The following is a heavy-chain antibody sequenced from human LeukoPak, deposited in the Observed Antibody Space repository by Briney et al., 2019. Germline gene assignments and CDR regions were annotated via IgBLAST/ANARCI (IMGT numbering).Heavy chain of an antibody. CDR3: ATDPRIAAATGGDY. V-gene: IGHV1-24*01. CDR1: GYTLTELS. CDR2: FDPEDGET. J-gene: IGHJ4*02. Sequence: GASVKVCCKVSGYTLTELSMHWVRQAPGKGLEWMGGFDPEDGETIYAQKFQGRVTMTEDTSTDTAYMELSSLRSEDTAVYYCATDPRIAAATGGDYWGQGTLVTVSS. D-gene: IGHD6-13*01.